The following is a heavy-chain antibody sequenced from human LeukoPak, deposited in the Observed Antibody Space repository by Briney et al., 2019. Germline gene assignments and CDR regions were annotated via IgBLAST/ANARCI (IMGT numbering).Heavy chain of an antibody. Sequence: PGGALRLSCAASGFTFYEYGMGWVRQVPGKGVEGRCGINWHGVGTYYAGSMRGRFTIFREKAKNSLYLQMNSLRAEDTAVYYCARVRGSYSSDYWGQGTLVTVSS. CDR1: GFTFYEYG. V-gene: IGHV3-20*04. J-gene: IGHJ4*02. CDR2: INWHGVGT. CDR3: ARVRGSYSSDY. D-gene: IGHD1-26*01.